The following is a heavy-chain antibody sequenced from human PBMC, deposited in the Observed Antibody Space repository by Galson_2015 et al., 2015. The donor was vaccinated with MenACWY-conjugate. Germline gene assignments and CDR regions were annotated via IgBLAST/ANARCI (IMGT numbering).Heavy chain of an antibody. CDR3: ARDPGYSSTWYLDY. Sequence: SLRLSCAASGFTFSSYWMSWVRQAPGRGLAWLANINKDGSAKYYVDSVKGRFTISRDTAKHSLYLQMNSLRAEDTAVYYCARDPGYSSTWYLDYWGQGTLVTVSS. J-gene: IGHJ4*02. V-gene: IGHV3-7*03. CDR2: INKDGSAK. CDR1: GFTFSSYW. D-gene: IGHD6-13*01.